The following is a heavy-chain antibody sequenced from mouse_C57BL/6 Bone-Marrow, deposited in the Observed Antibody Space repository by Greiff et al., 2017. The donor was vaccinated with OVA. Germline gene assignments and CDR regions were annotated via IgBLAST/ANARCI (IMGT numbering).Heavy chain of an antibody. D-gene: IGHD4-1*01. CDR2: IRLKSDNYAT. J-gene: IGHJ1*03. Sequence: DVHLVESGGGLVQPGGSMKLSCVASGFTFSNYWMNWVRQSPEKGLEWVAQIRLKSDNYATHYAESVKGRFTISRDDSKSSVYLQMNNLRAEDTGIYYCTGGVNWDEKGYFDVWGTGTTVTVSS. CDR1: GFTFSNYW. V-gene: IGHV6-3*01. CDR3: TGGVNWDEKGYFDV.